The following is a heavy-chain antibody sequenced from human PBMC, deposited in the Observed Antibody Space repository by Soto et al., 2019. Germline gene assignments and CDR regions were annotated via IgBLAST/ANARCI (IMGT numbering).Heavy chain of an antibody. Sequence: PSETLSLTCAVSGGSISSGGYSWSWIRQPPGKGLEWIGYIYHSGSTYYNPSLKSRVTISVDRSKNQFSLKLSSVTAADTAVYHCARNFMSYDILTGYYRRPYFDYWGQGTLVTVSS. D-gene: IGHD3-9*01. CDR3: ARNFMSYDILTGYYRRPYFDY. J-gene: IGHJ4*02. CDR1: GGSISSGGYS. V-gene: IGHV4-30-2*01. CDR2: IYHSGST.